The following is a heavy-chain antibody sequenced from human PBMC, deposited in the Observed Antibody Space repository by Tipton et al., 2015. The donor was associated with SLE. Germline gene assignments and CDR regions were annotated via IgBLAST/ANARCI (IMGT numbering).Heavy chain of an antibody. CDR3: ARGGYCSSTSCYTRGALGY. V-gene: IGHV1-18*01. CDR2: ISAYNGNT. J-gene: IGHJ4*02. Sequence: QLVQSGAEVKKPGASVKVSCKASGYTFTSYGISWVRQAPGQGLEWMGWISAYNGNTNYAQKLQGRVTMTIDTSTSTAYMELRSLRSDDTAVYYCARGGYCSSTSCYTRGALGYWGQGTLVTVSS. CDR1: GYTFTSYG. D-gene: IGHD2-2*02.